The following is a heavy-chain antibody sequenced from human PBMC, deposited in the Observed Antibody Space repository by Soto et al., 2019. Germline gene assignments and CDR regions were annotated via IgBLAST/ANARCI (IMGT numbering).Heavy chain of an antibody. CDR1: GGTFSSYT. J-gene: IGHJ5*02. CDR2: IIPILGIA. Sequence: QVQLVQSGAEVKKPGSSVKVSCKASGGTFSSYTISWVRQAPGQGLEWMGRIIPILGIANYAQKFQGRVTITADKPTSTAYMELSSLRSEDTAVYYCARDSIESEPTGTGWFDPWGQGTLVTVSS. CDR3: ARDSIESEPTGTGWFDP. V-gene: IGHV1-69*08. D-gene: IGHD1-1*01.